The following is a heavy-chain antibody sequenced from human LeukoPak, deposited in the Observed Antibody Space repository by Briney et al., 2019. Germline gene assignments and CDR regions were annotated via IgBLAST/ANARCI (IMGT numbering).Heavy chain of an antibody. CDR1: GGSISSYY. Sequence: PSETLSLTCTVSGGSISSYYWSWIRQPPGKGLEWSGYIYYSGSTNYNPSLKSRVTISVNTSNNQFSLKLSSVTAADTAVYYCARLGMAPSFDYWGQGTLVTVSS. D-gene: IGHD5-24*01. J-gene: IGHJ4*02. CDR3: ARLGMAPSFDY. V-gene: IGHV4-59*01. CDR2: IYYSGST.